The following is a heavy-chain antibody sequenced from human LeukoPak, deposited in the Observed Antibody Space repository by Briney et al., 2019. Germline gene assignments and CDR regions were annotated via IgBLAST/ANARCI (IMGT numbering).Heavy chain of an antibody. D-gene: IGHD3-3*01. CDR1: GGSISSSSYY. Sequence: PSETLSLTCTVSGGSISSSSYYWGWVRQPPGKGLEWIGSIYYSGSTYYNPSLKSRVTISVDTSKNQFSLKLSSVTAADTAVYYCGRPLTFFGVVMYFDYGGRGPLVTVS. CDR3: GRPLTFFGVVMYFDY. J-gene: IGHJ4*02. CDR2: IYYSGST. V-gene: IGHV4-39*01.